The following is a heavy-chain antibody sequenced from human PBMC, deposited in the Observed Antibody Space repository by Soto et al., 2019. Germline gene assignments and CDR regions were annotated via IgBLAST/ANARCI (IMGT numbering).Heavy chain of an antibody. CDR2: IYPGDSDT. CDR1: GYSFTSYW. Sequence: PGESLKISCKVSGYSFTSYWIGWVRQMPGKGLEWMGIIYPGDSDTRYSPSFQGQVTISADKSISTAYLQWSSLKASDTAMYYCARHSQEYYGSDPSQHWGQGTLVTVSS. V-gene: IGHV5-51*01. J-gene: IGHJ1*01. CDR3: ARHSQEYYGSDPSQH. D-gene: IGHD3-10*01.